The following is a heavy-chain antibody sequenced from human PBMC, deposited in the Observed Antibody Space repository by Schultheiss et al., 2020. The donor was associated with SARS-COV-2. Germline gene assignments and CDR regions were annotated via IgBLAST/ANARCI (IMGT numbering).Heavy chain of an antibody. CDR1: VFTVSSNY. Sequence: GESLKISCAASVFTVSSNYMSWVRQAPGKGLEWVSVIYSGGSTYYADSVKGRFTISRDNAKNSLYLQMNSLRAEDTAVYYCARVDSSAWDGMDVWGQGTTVTVSS. J-gene: IGHJ6*02. D-gene: IGHD6-19*01. CDR2: IYSGGST. V-gene: IGHV3-53*01. CDR3: ARVDSSAWDGMDV.